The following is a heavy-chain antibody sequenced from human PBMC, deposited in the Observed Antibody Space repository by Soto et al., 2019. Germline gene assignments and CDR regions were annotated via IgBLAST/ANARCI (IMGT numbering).Heavy chain of an antibody. D-gene: IGHD4-17*01. V-gene: IGHV4-39*01. CDR1: GGSISSSSYY. Sequence: QLQLQESGPGLVKPSETLSLTCTVSGGSISSSSYYWGWIRQPPGKGLEWIGSIYYSGSTYYNPSLKSRVTISVDTSKNQFSLKLSSVTATDTAVYYCARRYGDYYNWFDPWGQGTLVTVSS. J-gene: IGHJ5*02. CDR3: ARRYGDYYNWFDP. CDR2: IYYSGST.